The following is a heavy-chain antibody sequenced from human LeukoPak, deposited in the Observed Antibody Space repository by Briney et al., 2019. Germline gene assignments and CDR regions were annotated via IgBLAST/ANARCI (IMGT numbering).Heavy chain of an antibody. CDR1: GFTFSTYG. J-gene: IGHJ2*01. CDR2: ISGDGFST. V-gene: IGHV3-23*01. Sequence: GGSLRLSCAASGFTFSTYGMSWVRQAPGKGLEWVSCISGDGFSTFYADSVKGRLTISRDNSKNTLYLQMNSLRAEDTAVYYCAKDHASDRGWYFDLWGRGTLATVSS. D-gene: IGHD3-22*01. CDR3: AKDHASDRGWYFDL.